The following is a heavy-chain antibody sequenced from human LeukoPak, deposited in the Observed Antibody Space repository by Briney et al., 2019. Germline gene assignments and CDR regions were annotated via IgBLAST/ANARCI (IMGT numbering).Heavy chain of an antibody. CDR1: GFTFSSYG. V-gene: IGHV3-30*02. D-gene: IGHD1-26*01. CDR2: IRYDGSNK. J-gene: IGHJ4*02. Sequence: GGSLRLSCAASGFTFSSYGMHWVRQAPGKGLEWVAFIRYDGSNKYYADSVKGRFTISRDNSKNTPYLQMNSLRAEDTAVYYCARVMGANYFDYWGQGTLVTVSS. CDR3: ARVMGANYFDY.